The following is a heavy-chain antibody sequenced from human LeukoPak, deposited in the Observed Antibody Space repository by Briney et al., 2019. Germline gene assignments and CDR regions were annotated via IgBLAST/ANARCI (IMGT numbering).Heavy chain of an antibody. V-gene: IGHV4-39*07. CDR3: ARVADCRGGCSPSLDY. Sequence: SETLSLTCTVSGGSISSSSYYWGWIRQPPGKGLEWIGSIYYSGSTYYNPSLKSRVTISIDTSKNQFSLKLTSATAADTAVYYCARVADCRGGCSPSLDYWGQGTLVAVSS. CDR1: GGSISSSSYY. D-gene: IGHD2-21*02. J-gene: IGHJ4*02. CDR2: IYYSGST.